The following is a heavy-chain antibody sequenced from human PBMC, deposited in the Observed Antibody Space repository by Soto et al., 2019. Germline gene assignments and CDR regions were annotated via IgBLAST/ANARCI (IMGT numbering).Heavy chain of an antibody. J-gene: IGHJ4*02. Sequence: ASVKVSCKASGDTFTSYDINWVRQATGHGLEWMGWINPNSGNIGYAQKFQGRVTMTRDTAIRTAYMEVSRLRSDDTAVYYCARGRASGSYYLLDYWGQGTLVTVSS. CDR3: ARGRASGSYYLLDY. CDR1: GDTFTSYD. V-gene: IGHV1-8*01. D-gene: IGHD3-10*01. CDR2: INPNSGNI.